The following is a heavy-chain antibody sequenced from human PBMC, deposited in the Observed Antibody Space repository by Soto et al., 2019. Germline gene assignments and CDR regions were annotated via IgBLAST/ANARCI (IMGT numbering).Heavy chain of an antibody. J-gene: IGHJ4*02. CDR2: IFSDDNT. D-gene: IGHD4-17*01. Sequence: DVQLVKSGGGLIQPGGSLRLSCAASGITATNGHMSWVRQAPGKGLEWVSVIFSDDNTYYADSVKGRFTISRDTSKSKVYLQMNSLRAEDTAVYYCARDWNGDKCFDFWDQGSLVTVSS. V-gene: IGHV3-53*01. CDR1: GITATNGH. CDR3: ARDWNGDKCFDF.